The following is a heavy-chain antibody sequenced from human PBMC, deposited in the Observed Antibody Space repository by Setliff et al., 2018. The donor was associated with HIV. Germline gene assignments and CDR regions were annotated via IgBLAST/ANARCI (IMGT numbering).Heavy chain of an antibody. V-gene: IGHV4-30-4*08. Sequence: TSETLSLTCTVSGDSIISGDYYWSWIRQSPGKGLEWIGHIHYKGNIDYNASLKSRLAISSDTSKNQFPLTLSSVIAADTAIYCCARFTVVVFGAGEPSWFDPWGQGILVTVSS. J-gene: IGHJ5*02. CDR3: ARFTVVVFGAGEPSWFDP. D-gene: IGHD2-15*01. CDR2: IHYKGNI. CDR1: GDSIISGDYY.